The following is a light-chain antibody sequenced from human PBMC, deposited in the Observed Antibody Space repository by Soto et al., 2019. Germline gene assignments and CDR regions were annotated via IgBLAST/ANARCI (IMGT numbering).Light chain of an antibody. CDR3: SSYTRYTPVV. CDR1: SSDVGGYNY. Sequence: QSALTQPAPVSGSPGQSITISCSGTSSDVGGYNYVSWYQQHPGKAPKLMIYEVSNRPSGVSNRFSGSKSGNTASLTISGLQAEDEADYYCSSYTRYTPVVFGGGTKVTVL. V-gene: IGLV2-14*01. J-gene: IGLJ2*01. CDR2: EVS.